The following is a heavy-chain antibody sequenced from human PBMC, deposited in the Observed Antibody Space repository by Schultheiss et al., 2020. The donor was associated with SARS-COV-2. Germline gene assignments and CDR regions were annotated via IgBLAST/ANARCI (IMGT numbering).Heavy chain of an antibody. CDR3: ASTGYYDSSVGGMDV. CDR2: ISWNSGSI. V-gene: IGHV3-9*01. D-gene: IGHD3-22*01. Sequence: GGSLRLSCAASGFTFDDYAMHWVRQAPGKGLEWVSGISWNSGSIGYADSVNGRFTISRDNAKNSLYLQMNSLRAEDTALYYCASTGYYDSSVGGMDVWGQGTTVTVSS. CDR1: GFTFDDYA. J-gene: IGHJ6*02.